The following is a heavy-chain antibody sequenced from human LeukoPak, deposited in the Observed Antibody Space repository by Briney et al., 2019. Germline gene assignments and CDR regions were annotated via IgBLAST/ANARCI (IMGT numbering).Heavy chain of an antibody. D-gene: IGHD5-12*01. Sequence: GGSLRLSCAASGFTFDDYTMHWVRHAPGKGLEWVSLISWDGGSTYYGDSVKGRFTISRDDSKNSLYLQMNSLRTEDTALYYCAKDTSRGYNYYYYMDVWGKGTTVTVSS. V-gene: IGHV3-43*01. CDR2: ISWDGGST. CDR1: GFTFDDYT. J-gene: IGHJ6*03. CDR3: AKDTSRGYNYYYYMDV.